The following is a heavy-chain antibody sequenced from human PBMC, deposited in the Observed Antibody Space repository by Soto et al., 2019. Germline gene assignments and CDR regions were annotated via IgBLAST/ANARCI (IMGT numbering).Heavy chain of an antibody. Sequence: GASVKVSCKACGGTFSSYASSWVRQAPGQGLEWMGGIIPIFGTANYAQKFQGRVTITADESTSTAYMELSSLRSEDTVVYYCAGVQSLGYCSGGSCPRDYYYGMGVWGQGTTVTVSS. D-gene: IGHD2-15*01. V-gene: IGHV1-69*13. CDR1: GGTFSSYA. CDR2: IIPIFGTA. J-gene: IGHJ6*02. CDR3: AGVQSLGYCSGGSCPRDYYYGMGV.